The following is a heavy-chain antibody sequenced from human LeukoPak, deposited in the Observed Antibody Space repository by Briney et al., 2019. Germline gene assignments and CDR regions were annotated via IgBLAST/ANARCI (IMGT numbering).Heavy chain of an antibody. J-gene: IGHJ3*02. D-gene: IGHD5-24*01. CDR1: GFTFSSYV. CDR3: AKVSRDGLVDAFDI. V-gene: IGHV3-33*06. CDR2: IWYDGSNK. Sequence: GGFLRLSCAASGFTFSSYVMHWVRQAPGKGLEWVAVIWYDGSNKYYADSVKGRFTISRDNSKNTLYLQMNSLRAEDTAVYYWAKVSRDGLVDAFDIWGQGTMVTVSS.